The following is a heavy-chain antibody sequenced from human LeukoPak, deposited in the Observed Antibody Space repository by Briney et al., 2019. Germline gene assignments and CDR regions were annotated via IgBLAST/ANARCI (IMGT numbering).Heavy chain of an antibody. CDR1: GFSLSTSGVG. J-gene: IGHJ4*02. Sequence: SGPTLMNPTQALRLIFSHSGFSLSTSGVGVGWIRQPPGKALEWLALIYWDDDKRYSPSLKSRLTITKDTSKNQVVLIMTNMDPVDTAPYNCAHTSRYYGVNNYLDYWGQGTLVTVSS. CDR3: AHTSRYYGVNNYLDY. CDR2: IYWDDDK. D-gene: IGHD4-23*01. V-gene: IGHV2-5*02.